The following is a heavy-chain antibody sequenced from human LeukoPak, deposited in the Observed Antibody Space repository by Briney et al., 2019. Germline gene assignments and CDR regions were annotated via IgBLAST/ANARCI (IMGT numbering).Heavy chain of an antibody. V-gene: IGHV1-8*03. Sequence: GASVKVSCKASGYTFTSYVINWVRQATGQGLEWMGWMNPNSGNTGYAQKFQGRVTITRNTSISTAYMELSSLRSEDTAVYYCARGSFCGGDCYSYYFDYRGQGTLVTVSS. CDR1: GYTFTSYV. D-gene: IGHD2-21*01. J-gene: IGHJ4*02. CDR3: ARGSFCGGDCYSYYFDY. CDR2: MNPNSGNT.